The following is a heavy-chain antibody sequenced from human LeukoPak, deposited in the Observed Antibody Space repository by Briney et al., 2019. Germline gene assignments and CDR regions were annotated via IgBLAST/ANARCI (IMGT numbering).Heavy chain of an antibody. CDR3: ARSNPISSWRAFDD. V-gene: IGHV3-21*01. Sequence: GGSLRLSCAASGFTFSSYSMIWVGQAPAKGLEGVSSISSSSSYICYADSVKGRYTISRNNAKNPLYLQMNSLRAEDTAVYYCARSNPISSWRAFDDWGQGTLVTVSS. D-gene: IGHD6-13*01. CDR2: ISSSSSYI. J-gene: IGHJ4*02. CDR1: GFTFSSYS.